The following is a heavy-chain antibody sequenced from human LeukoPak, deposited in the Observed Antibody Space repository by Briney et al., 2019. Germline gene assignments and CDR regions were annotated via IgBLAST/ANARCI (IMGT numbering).Heavy chain of an antibody. CDR3: ARGGAASF. Sequence: SETLSLTCTVAGGSISSHYWSWIRQPPGKGLEWIGYIYYSGSTNYNPSLKSRVTISVDTSKNQFSLKLSSVTAADTAVYYCARGGAASFWGQGTLVTVSS. CDR2: IYYSGST. D-gene: IGHD1-26*01. V-gene: IGHV4-59*11. CDR1: GGSISSHY. J-gene: IGHJ4*02.